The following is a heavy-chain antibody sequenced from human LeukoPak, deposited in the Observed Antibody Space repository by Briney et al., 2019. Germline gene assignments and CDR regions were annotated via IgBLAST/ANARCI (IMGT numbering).Heavy chain of an antibody. CDR3: ARVIEKYGDYSYYFDY. D-gene: IGHD4-17*01. CDR1: GGSISSYY. V-gene: IGHV4-59*01. J-gene: IGHJ4*02. CDR2: IYYSGST. Sequence: TSETLSLTCTVSGGSISSYYWSWIRRPPGKGLEWIGYIYYSGSTNYNPSLKSRVTISVDTSKNQFSLKLSSVTAADTAVYYCARVIEKYGDYSYYFDYWGQGTLVTVSS.